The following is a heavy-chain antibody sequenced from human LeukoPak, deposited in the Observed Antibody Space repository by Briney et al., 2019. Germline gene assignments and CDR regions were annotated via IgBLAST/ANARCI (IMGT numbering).Heavy chain of an antibody. J-gene: IGHJ4*02. Sequence: SETLSLTCTISGTSIGTYYWSWIRQPAGKGLEWIGRIYSSGNTNYNPSVKSRVTVSVDTSKNQFSLMLSSVTAADTAVYYCARHVFIVATPFSVYFDYWGQGTLVTVSS. CDR1: GTSIGTYY. CDR2: IYSSGNT. V-gene: IGHV4-4*07. CDR3: ARHVFIVATPFSVYFDY. D-gene: IGHD5-12*01.